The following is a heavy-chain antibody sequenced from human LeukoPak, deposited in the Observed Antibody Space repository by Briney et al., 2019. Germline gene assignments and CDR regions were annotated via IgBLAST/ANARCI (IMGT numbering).Heavy chain of an antibody. J-gene: IGHJ6*03. Sequence: SVKVSCKASGGTFSSYAISWVRQAPGQGLEWMGGIIPIFGTANYAQKSQGRVTITADESTSTAYMELSSLRSEDTAVYYCARVPTVTTDYYYYMDVWGKGTTVTVSS. V-gene: IGHV1-69*13. CDR1: GGTFSSYA. D-gene: IGHD4-11*01. CDR2: IIPIFGTA. CDR3: ARVPTVTTDYYYYMDV.